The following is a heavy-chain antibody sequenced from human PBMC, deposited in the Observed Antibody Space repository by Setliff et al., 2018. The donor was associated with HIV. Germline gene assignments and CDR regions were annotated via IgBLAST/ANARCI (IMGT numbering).Heavy chain of an antibody. CDR1: GGSISSNW. J-gene: IGHJ4*02. V-gene: IGHV4-4*02. Sequence: PSETLSLTCAVSGGSISSNWWSWVRQSPGKGLEWIGEIYHSGSTHYNPSLQSRVIISVDKSKSQFSLKLNAVTAADTAVYYCGGNGYYSIDYWGQGTLVTVSS. CDR2: IYHSGST. D-gene: IGHD3-22*01. CDR3: GGNGYYSIDY.